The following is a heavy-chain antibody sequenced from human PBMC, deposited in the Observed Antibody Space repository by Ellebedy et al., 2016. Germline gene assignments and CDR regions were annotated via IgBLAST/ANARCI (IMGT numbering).Heavy chain of an antibody. Sequence: ASVKVSXXASGYTFTSYGISWVRQAPGQGLEWMGGHTNYAQKFQDRVIMTIDTSRNTAYMELRNLRFEDTALYYCARTWTLIRGVLDVWGQGTTVSVSS. CDR1: GYTFTSYG. CDR3: ARTWTLIRGVLDV. J-gene: IGHJ6*02. CDR2: GHT. V-gene: IGHV1-18*01. D-gene: IGHD3-10*01.